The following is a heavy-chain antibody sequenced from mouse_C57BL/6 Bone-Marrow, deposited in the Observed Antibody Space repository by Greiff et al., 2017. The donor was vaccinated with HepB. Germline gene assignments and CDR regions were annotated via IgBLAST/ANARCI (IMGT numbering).Heavy chain of an antibody. CDR2: ISNGGGST. V-gene: IGHV5-12*01. D-gene: IGHD1-1*01. CDR1: GFTFSDYY. Sequence: EVKLVESGGGLVQPGGSLKLSCAASGFTFSDYYMYWVRQTPEKRLEWVAYISNGGGSTYYPDTVKGRFTISRDNAKNTLYLQMSRLKSEDTAMYYCARPHYYGSSPAWFAYWGQGTLVTVSA. J-gene: IGHJ3*01. CDR3: ARPHYYGSSPAWFAY.